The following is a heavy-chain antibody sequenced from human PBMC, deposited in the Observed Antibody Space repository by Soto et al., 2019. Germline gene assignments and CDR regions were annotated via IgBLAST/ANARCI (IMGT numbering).Heavy chain of an antibody. J-gene: IGHJ6*02. V-gene: IGHV1-18*01. D-gene: IGHD3-3*01. CDR2: ISAYNGNT. Sequence: GASVKVSCKASGYTFTSYGISWVRQAPGQGLEWMGWISAYNGNTNYAQKLQGRVTMTTDTSTSTAYMELRSLRSDDTAVYYCARDVAYTYYDFWSGYSATRGMDVWGQPTTVTVSS. CDR3: ARDVAYTYYDFWSGYSATRGMDV. CDR1: GYTFTSYG.